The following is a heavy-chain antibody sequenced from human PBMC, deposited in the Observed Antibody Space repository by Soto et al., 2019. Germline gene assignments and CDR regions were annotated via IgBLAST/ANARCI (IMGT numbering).Heavy chain of an antibody. CDR3: ARGCSSWPFEY. V-gene: IGHV3-48*03. D-gene: IGHD6-13*01. J-gene: IGHJ4*02. CDR1: GFTFSSYE. Sequence: GGSLRLSCAASGFTFSSYEMNWVRQAPGKGLEWVSYISSSGSSLYYADSVKGRFTISRDNAKNSLYLQMNSLRAEDTGVYYCARGCSSWPFEYWGQGTLVTVSS. CDR2: ISSSGSSL.